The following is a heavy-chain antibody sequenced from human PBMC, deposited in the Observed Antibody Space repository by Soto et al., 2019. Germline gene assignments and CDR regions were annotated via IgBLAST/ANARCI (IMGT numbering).Heavy chain of an antibody. CDR2: MYYSGDT. CDR3: VGNYGSSFDY. CDR1: GGSVNSYGYY. D-gene: IGHD3-22*01. J-gene: IGHJ4*02. Sequence: SETLSLTCTVSGGSVNSYGYYWTWIRQSPGKGLEWIGSMYYSGDTYHNPSLKSRVSLSVDTSKDQFSLNLTSVTAADTAVYFCVGNYGSSFDYWGRGTLVT. V-gene: IGHV4-30-4*01.